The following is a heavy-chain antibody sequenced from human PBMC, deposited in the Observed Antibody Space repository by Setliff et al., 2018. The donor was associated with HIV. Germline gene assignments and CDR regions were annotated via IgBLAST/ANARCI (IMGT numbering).Heavy chain of an antibody. Sequence: SETLSLTCAVYGGSFSDYYWTWIRQSPGKGLEWIGEINHRGSTNYNPSLKSRVTVSVDTSKNQFSLTLGSVTAADTAVYYCARESPSSSWYDAFDIWGQGTMVTVS. CDR1: GGSFSDYY. V-gene: IGHV4-34*01. CDR3: ARESPSSSWYDAFDI. CDR2: INHRGST. D-gene: IGHD6-13*01. J-gene: IGHJ3*02.